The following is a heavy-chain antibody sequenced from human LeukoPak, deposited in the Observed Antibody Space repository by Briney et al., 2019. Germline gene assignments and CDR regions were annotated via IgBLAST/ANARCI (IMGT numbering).Heavy chain of an antibody. CDR1: GFTFSNYW. CDR3: VTRVKSTGDY. J-gene: IGHJ4*02. D-gene: IGHD1-1*01. V-gene: IGHV3-15*01. CDR2: IKTETDGETT. Sequence: GGSLRLSCAASGFTFSNYWMNWVRQAPGKRPEWSGRIKTETDGETTEYAAPVKGRFTISRDDSINAVYLHMNSLKTEDTALYYCVTRVKSTGDYWGQGTLVTVSS.